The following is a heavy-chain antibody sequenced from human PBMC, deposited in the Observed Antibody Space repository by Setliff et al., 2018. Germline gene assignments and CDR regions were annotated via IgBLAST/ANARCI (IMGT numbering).Heavy chain of an antibody. CDR3: AGDLNRWFGEFAFDI. Sequence: ASVKVSCKASGYTFTDFGINWVRQAPGQGLEWMGWISPYSGNVYSAQKFQDRVTLTTDTSTSTGYMEVRSLTSDDTAVYYCAGDLNRWFGEFAFDIWGQGTMVTVSS. CDR2: ISPYSGNV. J-gene: IGHJ3*02. CDR1: GYTFTDFG. V-gene: IGHV1-18*01. D-gene: IGHD3-10*01.